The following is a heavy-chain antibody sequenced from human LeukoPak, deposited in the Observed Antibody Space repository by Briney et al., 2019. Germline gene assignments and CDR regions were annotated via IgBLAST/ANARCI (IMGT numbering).Heavy chain of an antibody. CDR3: ARDILSSGWYGY. CDR1: GFTFDDYA. Sequence: GGSLRLSCAASGFTFDDYAMHWVRQAPGKGLEWVSGISWNSGSIGYADSVKGRFTISRDNAKNSLYLQMNSLRAEDTAVYYCARDILSSGWYGYWGQGTLVTVSS. V-gene: IGHV3-9*01. D-gene: IGHD6-19*01. J-gene: IGHJ4*02. CDR2: ISWNSGSI.